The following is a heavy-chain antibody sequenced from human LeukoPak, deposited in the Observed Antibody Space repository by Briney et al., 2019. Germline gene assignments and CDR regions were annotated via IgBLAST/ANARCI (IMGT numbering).Heavy chain of an antibody. Sequence: PGRSLRLSCAASGFTFDDYAMHWVRQAPGKGLEWVSGISWNSGSIGYADSVKGRFTISRDNAKNSLYLQMSSLRAEDTALYYCAKDIGRINYYDSRGHFDYWGQGTLVTVSS. J-gene: IGHJ4*02. V-gene: IGHV3-9*01. CDR1: GFTFDDYA. CDR2: ISWNSGSI. D-gene: IGHD3-22*01. CDR3: AKDIGRINYYDSRGHFDY.